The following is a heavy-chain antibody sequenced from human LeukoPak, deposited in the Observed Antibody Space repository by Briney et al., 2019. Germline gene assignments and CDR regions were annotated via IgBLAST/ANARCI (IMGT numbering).Heavy chain of an antibody. V-gene: IGHV4-30-4*01. CDR3: ARESNIVLMVYDH. Sequence: SQTLSLTCTVSGASIRSGDYYWSWIRQPPGKGLEWIGYIYDSGSTYYNPSLKSRITISVDTSENRFSLKLSSVTAADTAVYYCARESNIVLMVYDHWGQGTLVTVSS. D-gene: IGHD2-8*01. CDR2: IYDSGST. J-gene: IGHJ4*02. CDR1: GASIRSGDYY.